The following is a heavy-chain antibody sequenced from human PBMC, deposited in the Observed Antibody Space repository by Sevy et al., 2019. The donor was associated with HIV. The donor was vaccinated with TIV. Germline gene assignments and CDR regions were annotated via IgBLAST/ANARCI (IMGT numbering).Heavy chain of an antibody. J-gene: IGHJ6*02. CDR1: GFSVSSNY. CDR3: TREDIVLGEDNYYGMDV. CDR2: IYSDGRT. Sequence: GSLRLSCVVSGFSVSSNYMSWVRQAPGKGLEWVSNIYSDGRTYYADSVGGRFTISRDTSKNTVYLEMKSLRAEDTAVYYCTREDIVLGEDNYYGMDVWGHGTTVTVSS. D-gene: IGHD2-15*01. V-gene: IGHV3-53*01.